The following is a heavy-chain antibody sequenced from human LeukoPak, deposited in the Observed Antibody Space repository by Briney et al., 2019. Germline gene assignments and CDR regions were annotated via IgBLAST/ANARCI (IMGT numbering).Heavy chain of an antibody. D-gene: IGHD3-3*01. J-gene: IGHJ4*02. V-gene: IGHV2-5*01. CDR1: GFSRSTSGVG. Sequence: ESGPTLVNPTQTLTLTCTFSGFSRSTSGVGVGWIRQPPGKALEWLALIYWNDDKRYNPSLKSRLTITKDTSKNQVLLTMTNMNPVDTATYYVAPLTPQEDFDFWSGYYRAFDHWGQGTLVTVFS. CDR3: APLTPQEDFDFWSGYYRAFDH. CDR2: IYWNDDK.